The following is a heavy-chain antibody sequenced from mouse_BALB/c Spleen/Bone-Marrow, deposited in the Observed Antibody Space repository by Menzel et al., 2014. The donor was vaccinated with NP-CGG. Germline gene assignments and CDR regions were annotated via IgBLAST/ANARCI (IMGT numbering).Heavy chain of an antibody. CDR3: ARRAARATGFAY. CDR1: GFNIKDTY. D-gene: IGHD3-1*01. CDR2: IDPANGNT. V-gene: IGHV14-3*02. J-gene: IGHJ3*01. Sequence: VHVKQSGAELVKPGASVKLSCTASGFNIKDTYMHWVKQRPEQGLEWIGRIDPANGNTKYDPKFQGKATITADTSSNTACLQLSSLTSEDTAVYYCARRAARATGFAYWGQGTLVTVSA.